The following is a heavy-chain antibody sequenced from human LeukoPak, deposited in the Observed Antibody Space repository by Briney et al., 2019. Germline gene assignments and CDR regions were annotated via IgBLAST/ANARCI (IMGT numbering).Heavy chain of an antibody. J-gene: IGHJ4*02. Sequence: GGSLRLSCVVSGFTFSSYAMTWVRQAPGKGLEWVANIKRDGSEEWYVDSVKGRFTISRDNAKNSLYLQMNSLRAEDTAIYYCARGYGHDYWGQGTLVTVSS. CDR2: IKRDGSEE. V-gene: IGHV3-7*01. CDR3: ARGYGHDY. CDR1: GFTFSSYA. D-gene: IGHD2-15*01.